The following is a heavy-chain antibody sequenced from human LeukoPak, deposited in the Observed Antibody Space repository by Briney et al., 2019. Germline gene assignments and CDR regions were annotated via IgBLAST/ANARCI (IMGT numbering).Heavy chain of an antibody. J-gene: IGHJ4*02. CDR1: GGTFSSYA. V-gene: IGHV1-69*04. D-gene: IGHD6-19*01. Sequence: SVKVSCMASGGTFSSYAISWVRQAPGQGLEWMGRIIPILGIANYAQKFQGRVTITADKSTSTAYMELSSLRSEDTAVYYCARGSASSGWYIFDYWGQGTLVTVSS. CDR2: IIPILGIA. CDR3: ARGSASSGWYIFDY.